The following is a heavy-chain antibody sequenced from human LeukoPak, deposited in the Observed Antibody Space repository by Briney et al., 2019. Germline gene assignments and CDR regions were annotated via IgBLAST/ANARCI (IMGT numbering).Heavy chain of an antibody. Sequence: GGSLRLSCAASGFTFSSYSMNWVRQAPGKGLEWVSSISNSSSYIYYADSVKGRFTISRDNAKNSLYLQMNSLRAEDTGVYYCARAGRKSRGIDIVRKKETGYYYYMDVWGKGTTVTVSS. CDR1: GFTFSSYS. V-gene: IGHV3-21*01. CDR2: ISNSSSYI. J-gene: IGHJ6*03. CDR3: ARAGRKSRGIDIVRKKETGYYYYMDV. D-gene: IGHD2-15*01.